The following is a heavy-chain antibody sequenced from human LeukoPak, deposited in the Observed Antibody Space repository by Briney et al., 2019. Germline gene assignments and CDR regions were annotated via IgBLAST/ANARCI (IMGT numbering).Heavy chain of an antibody. Sequence: ASVKVSCKASGYTFTSYAMNWVRQAPGQGLEWMGGIIPIFGTANYAQKFQGRVTITADESTSTAYMELSSLRSEDTAVYYCAREGHIVGATWASYYWGQGTLVTVSS. V-gene: IGHV1-69*13. J-gene: IGHJ4*02. CDR1: GYTFTSYA. CDR2: IIPIFGTA. CDR3: AREGHIVGATWASYY. D-gene: IGHD1-26*01.